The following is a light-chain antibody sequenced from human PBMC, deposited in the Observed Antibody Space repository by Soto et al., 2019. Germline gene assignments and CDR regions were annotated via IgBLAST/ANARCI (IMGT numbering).Light chain of an antibody. V-gene: IGLV1-40*01. CDR3: QSYDSTLSARYV. CDR1: SSNIGAGYD. CDR2: GNI. Sequence: QAVVTQPPSVSGAPGQSVTISCTGSSSNIGAGYDVHWYQQRPGTAPKLLIFGNINRPSGVPDRFSGSKSGTSASLAITGLQAEDEGDYYCQSYDSTLSARYVFGTGTKVTVL. J-gene: IGLJ1*01.